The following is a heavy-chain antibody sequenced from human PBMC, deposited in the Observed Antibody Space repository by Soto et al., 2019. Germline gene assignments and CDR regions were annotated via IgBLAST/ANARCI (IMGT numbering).Heavy chain of an antibody. V-gene: IGHV1-69*08. CDR2: IIPILGIA. CDR1: GGTFSSYT. Sequence: QVQLVQSGAEVKKPGSSVKVSCKASGGTFSSYTISWVRQAPGQGLECMGRIIPILGIANYAQKFQGRVTITADKSTSTAYMELSSLRSEDTAVYYCARDPTGYGSGSRHGMDVWGQGTTVTVSS. J-gene: IGHJ6*02. CDR3: ARDPTGYGSGSRHGMDV. D-gene: IGHD3-10*01.